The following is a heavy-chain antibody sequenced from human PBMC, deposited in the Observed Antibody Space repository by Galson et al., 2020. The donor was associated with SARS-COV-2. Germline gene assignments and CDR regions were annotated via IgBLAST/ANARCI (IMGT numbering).Heavy chain of an antibody. CDR3: ASARGYYGSGSYCTFDY. CDR2: INPNSGGT. V-gene: IGHV1-2*02. D-gene: IGHD3-10*01. Sequence: ASVKVSCKASGYTFTGYYMHWVRQAPGQGLEWMGWINPNSGGTNYAQKFQGRVTMTRDTSISTAYMELSRLRSDDTAVYYCASARGYYGSGSYCTFDYWGQGTLVTGSS. J-gene: IGHJ4*02. CDR1: GYTFTGYY.